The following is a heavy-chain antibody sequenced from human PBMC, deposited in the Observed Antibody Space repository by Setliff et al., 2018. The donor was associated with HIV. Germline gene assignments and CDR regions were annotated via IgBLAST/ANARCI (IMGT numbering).Heavy chain of an antibody. V-gene: IGHV5-51*01. D-gene: IGHD3-9*01. CDR2: IYPGDSDT. CDR1: GYSFTNYW. Sequence: ESLKISCKGSGYSFTNYWIAWVRQMPGRGLEWMGIIYPGDSDTRYSPSFQGQVTISADKSISTAHLQWSSLKASDTAMYYCARQGDYHILTGYYSGPHDAFDIWGQGTMVTVSS. CDR3: ARQGDYHILTGYYSGPHDAFDI. J-gene: IGHJ3*02.